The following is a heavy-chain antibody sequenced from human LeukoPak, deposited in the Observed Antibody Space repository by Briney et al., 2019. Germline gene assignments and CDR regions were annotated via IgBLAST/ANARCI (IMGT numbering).Heavy chain of an antibody. J-gene: IGHJ4*02. CDR2: IASKTDGGAT. D-gene: IGHD3-10*01. CDR1: GFTVSSYW. V-gene: IGHV3-15*04. Sequence: GGSLRLSCAASGFTVSSYWMSWVRQAPGEGLDWVGRIASKTDGGATDYAAPVKGRFTISRDDSKNTLNLQMNSLKTEDTAVYYCTTGIRGDWGQGTLVTVSS. CDR3: TTGIRGD.